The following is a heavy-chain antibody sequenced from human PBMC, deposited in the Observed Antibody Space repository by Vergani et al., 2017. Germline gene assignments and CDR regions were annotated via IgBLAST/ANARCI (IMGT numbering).Heavy chain of an antibody. V-gene: IGHV4-39*01. Sequence: QVQLQESGPGLVKPSQTLSLTCTVSGGSISSSSYYWGWIRQPPGKGLEWIGSIYYSGSTYYNPSLKSRVTISVDTSKNQFSLKLSSVTAADTAVYYCARHGNYGGGSGLFDYWGQGTLVIVSA. CDR3: ARHGNYGGGSGLFDY. J-gene: IGHJ4*02. CDR1: GGSISSSSYY. CDR2: IYYSGST. D-gene: IGHD4-23*01.